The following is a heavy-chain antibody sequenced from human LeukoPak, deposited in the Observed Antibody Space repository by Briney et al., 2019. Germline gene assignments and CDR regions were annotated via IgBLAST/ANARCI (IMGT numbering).Heavy chain of an antibody. Sequence: PGGSLRLFCAASGFTFSSYAMHWVRQAPGKGLEWVAVISYDGSNKYYADSVKGRFTISRDNSKNTLYLQMNSLRAEDTAVYYCASLWGVVVVITTDYFDYWGQGTLVTVSS. CDR3: ASLWGVVVVITTDYFDY. D-gene: IGHD3-22*01. V-gene: IGHV3-30*01. CDR1: GFTFSSYA. CDR2: ISYDGSNK. J-gene: IGHJ4*02.